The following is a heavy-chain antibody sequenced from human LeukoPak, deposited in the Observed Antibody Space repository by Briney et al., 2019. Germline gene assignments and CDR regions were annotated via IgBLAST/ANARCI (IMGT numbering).Heavy chain of an antibody. Sequence: SETLSLTCAVSGGSISSGGYSWGWIRQPPGKGLEWIGNIHNSESTYYNPSLKSRVTMSVDTSKNQFSLKLSSVTAADTAVYYCARQVTFGYAFAYYFDYWGQGSLVTVSS. J-gene: IGHJ4*02. CDR2: IHNSEST. V-gene: IGHV4-39*01. CDR1: GGSISSGGYS. CDR3: ARQVTFGYAFAYYFDY. D-gene: IGHD5-18*01.